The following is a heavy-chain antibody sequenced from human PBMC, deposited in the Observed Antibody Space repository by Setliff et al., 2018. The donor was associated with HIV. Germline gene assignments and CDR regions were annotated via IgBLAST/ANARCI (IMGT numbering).Heavy chain of an antibody. CDR3: TADVATSSGSSHDF. D-gene: IGHD6-25*01. Sequence: GESLKISCAASGFTFINAWMSWVRQVPGKGLEWVGRIKSRSSGETTNYAAPVRGRFTISRDDSKSTLFLQLSSLKTEDTAVYYCTADVATSSGSSHDFWGQGMLVTSPQ. CDR2: IKSRSSGETT. CDR1: GFTFINAW. V-gene: IGHV3-15*01. J-gene: IGHJ4*02.